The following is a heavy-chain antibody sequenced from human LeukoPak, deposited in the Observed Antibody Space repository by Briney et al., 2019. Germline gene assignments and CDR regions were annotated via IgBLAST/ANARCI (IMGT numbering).Heavy chain of an antibody. CDR2: VYTSGST. CDR1: GGSISGGIYY. CDR3: AREAGYTNTWYLS. V-gene: IGHV4-61*02. D-gene: IGHD6-13*01. Sequence: PSETLSLTCSVSGGSISGGIYYWSWIRQAAGKGLEWIGRVYTSGSTDYSPSLESRVTISVDTSKNQFSLRLTSVSAADTAVYYCAREAGYTNTWYLSWGQGTLVTVSS. J-gene: IGHJ4*02.